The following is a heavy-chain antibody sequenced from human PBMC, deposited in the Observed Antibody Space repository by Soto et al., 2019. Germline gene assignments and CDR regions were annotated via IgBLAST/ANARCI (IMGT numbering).Heavy chain of an antibody. Sequence: KTSETLSLTCTVSSDSISGLYWAWVRQPAGKGLEWIGRIYSSGETNYNPSLTGRVIMSLDTSRNQFSLNLTSVTAADTAVYYCARAPPGPSPRWVLWGQGTTVTVSS. J-gene: IGHJ6*02. CDR2: IYSSGET. D-gene: IGHD3-10*01. CDR3: ARAPPGPSPRWVL. CDR1: SDSISGLY. V-gene: IGHV4-4*07.